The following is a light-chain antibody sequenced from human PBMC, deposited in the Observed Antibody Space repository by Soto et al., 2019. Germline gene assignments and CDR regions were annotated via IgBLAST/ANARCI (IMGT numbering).Light chain of an antibody. J-gene: IGLJ1*01. CDR2: DVT. CDR3: SSYTTSSTPYV. V-gene: IGLV2-14*03. Sequence: QSALTQPASVSGPPGQSISISCTGTSSDVGGSNYVSWYQHHPGKAPKLLIYDVTSRPSGISTRFSGSKSGNTASLTISGLQAEDEADYFCSSYTTSSTPYVFGTGTKLTVL. CDR1: SSDVGGSNY.